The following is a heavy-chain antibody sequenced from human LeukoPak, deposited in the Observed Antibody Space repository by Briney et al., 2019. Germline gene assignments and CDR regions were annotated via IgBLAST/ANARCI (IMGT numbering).Heavy chain of an antibody. V-gene: IGHV3-7*03. CDR1: GFTFSSYW. J-gene: IGHJ4*02. D-gene: IGHD2-2*01. Sequence: GGSLRLSCAASGFTFSSYWMTWVRQAPGKGLEWVANIKEDGSEKYYVDSVKGRFTVSRDNAKNSLYLQMNSLRADDTAVYYCAKSGRTSCSTSCCYFDYWGRGTLVTVSS. CDR2: IKEDGSEK. CDR3: AKSGRTSCSTSCCYFDY.